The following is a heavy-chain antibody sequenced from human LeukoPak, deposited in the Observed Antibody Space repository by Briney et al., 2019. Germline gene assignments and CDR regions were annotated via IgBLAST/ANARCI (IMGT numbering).Heavy chain of an antibody. V-gene: IGHV4-59*01. CDR3: ARSDYATYGVDV. J-gene: IGHJ6*02. D-gene: IGHD3-16*01. CDR2: IYYSGYT. Sequence: PSETLSLTCTVSGGSISTYYWSWIRQPPGKGLEWIGYIYYSGYTTYSPSLKSRVTMSVDTSKSQFSLNLSSVTAADTAMYYCARSDYATYGVDVWGQGTTVTVSS. CDR1: GGSISTYY.